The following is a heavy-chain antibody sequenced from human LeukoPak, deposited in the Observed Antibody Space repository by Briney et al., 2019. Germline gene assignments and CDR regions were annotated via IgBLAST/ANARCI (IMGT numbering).Heavy chain of an antibody. CDR1: GFTFGDYA. Sequence: GGSLRLSCTASGFTFGDYAMSWVRQAPGKGLEWVGFIRSKTYDGTTEYAASVKGRFTISRDNAKNSLYLQMNSLRAEDTAVYYCARDLYRIVVVPHYFDYWGQGTLVTVSS. CDR2: IRSKTYDGTT. D-gene: IGHD3-22*01. V-gene: IGHV3-49*04. J-gene: IGHJ4*02. CDR3: ARDLYRIVVVPHYFDY.